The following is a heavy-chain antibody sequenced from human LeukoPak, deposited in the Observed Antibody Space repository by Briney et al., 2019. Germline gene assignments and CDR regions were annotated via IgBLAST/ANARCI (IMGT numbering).Heavy chain of an antibody. D-gene: IGHD3-9*01. CDR2: ISYDGSNK. J-gene: IGHJ4*02. CDR1: GFTFSSYA. Sequence: PGGSLRLSCAASGFTFSSYAMHWVRQAPGKGLEWVAVISYDGSNKYYADSVKGRFTISRDNSKNTLYLQMNSLRAEDTAVYYCARDLTYYDILTGYYIDYWGQGTLVTVSS. CDR3: ARDLTYYDILTGYYIDY. V-gene: IGHV3-30*04.